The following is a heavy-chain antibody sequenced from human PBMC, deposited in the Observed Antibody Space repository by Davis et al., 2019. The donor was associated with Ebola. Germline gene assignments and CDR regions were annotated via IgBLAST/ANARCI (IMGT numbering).Heavy chain of an antibody. CDR2: ISSSSSYT. Sequence: GGSLRLSCAASGFTFSDYYMSWIRQAPGKGLEWVSYISSSSSYTNYADSVKGRFTISRDNAKNSLYLQMNSLRAEDTAVYYCARVLCSSTSCYYYYYGMDVWGQGTTVTVSS. J-gene: IGHJ6*02. CDR3: ARVLCSSTSCYYYYYGMDV. D-gene: IGHD2-2*01. CDR1: GFTFSDYY. V-gene: IGHV3-11*06.